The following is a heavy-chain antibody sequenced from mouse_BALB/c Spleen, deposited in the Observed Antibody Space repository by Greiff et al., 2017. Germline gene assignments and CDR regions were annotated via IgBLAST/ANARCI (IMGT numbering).Heavy chain of an antibody. J-gene: IGHJ1*01. Sequence: QVQLQQSAAELARPGASVKMSCKASGYTFTSYTMHWVKQRPGQGLEWIGYINPSSGYTEYNQKFKDKTTLTADKSSSTAYMQLSSLTSEDSAVYYCTATTVVANWYFDVWGAGTTVTVSS. V-gene: IGHV1-4*02. CDR1: GYTFTSYT. D-gene: IGHD1-1*01. CDR3: TATTVVANWYFDV. CDR2: INPSSGYT.